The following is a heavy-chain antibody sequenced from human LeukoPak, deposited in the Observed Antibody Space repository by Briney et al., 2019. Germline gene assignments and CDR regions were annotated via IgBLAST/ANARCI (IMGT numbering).Heavy chain of an antibody. J-gene: IGHJ4*02. D-gene: IGHD2-15*01. Sequence: PSETLSLTCAVYGGSFSGYYWSWIRQPPGKGLEWIGEINHSGSTNYNPSLKSRVTISVDTSKNKFSLKLSSVPAPDTAVYYWARGVTGVVADVGYFDYWAREPWSPSPQ. CDR2: INHSGST. CDR3: ARGVTGVVADVGYFDY. V-gene: IGHV4-34*01. CDR1: GGSFSGYY.